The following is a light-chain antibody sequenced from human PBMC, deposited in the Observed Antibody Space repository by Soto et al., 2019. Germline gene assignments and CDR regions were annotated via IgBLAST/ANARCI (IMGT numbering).Light chain of an antibody. CDR3: QQYGRTSWT. Sequence: EIVLTQAPGTLSLSPGEGATLSCRASQSVSTNFFAWYQQKPGQAPRLLIYGASTRATGIPDRFSGSGYETDFTLTISRLEPEDVAVYYCQQYGRTSWTFGQGAKGDIK. CDR2: GAS. J-gene: IGKJ1*01. V-gene: IGKV3-20*01. CDR1: QSVSTNF.